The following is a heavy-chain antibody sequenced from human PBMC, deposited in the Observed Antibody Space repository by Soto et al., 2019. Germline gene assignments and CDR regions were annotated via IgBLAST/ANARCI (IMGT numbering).Heavy chain of an antibody. V-gene: IGHV1-2*02. CDR1: GYTFTGYY. Sequence: ASVKVSCKASGYTFTGYYMHWVRQAPGQGLEWMGWINPSSGGTNYAQKFQGRVTMTRDTSISTAYMELSRLRSDDTAVYYCARALFGAADSYGMDVWGQGTTVTVSS. D-gene: IGHD6-13*01. CDR3: ARALFGAADSYGMDV. CDR2: INPSSGGT. J-gene: IGHJ6*02.